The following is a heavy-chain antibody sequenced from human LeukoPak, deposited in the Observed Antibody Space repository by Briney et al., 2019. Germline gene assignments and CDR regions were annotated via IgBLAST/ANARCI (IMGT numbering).Heavy chain of an antibody. D-gene: IGHD6-13*01. V-gene: IGHV4-4*07. Sequence: SETLSLTCTVSGGSIISYYWNWIRQPAGKGLEWIGRIFSTGSTIYSPSLKSRVSMSVDTYNNQFSLKLTSVTAADTAVYYCVTYSSMVGLSFDHWGQGSPVTVSS. CDR1: GGSIISYY. CDR3: VTYSSMVGLSFDH. CDR2: IFSTGST. J-gene: IGHJ4*02.